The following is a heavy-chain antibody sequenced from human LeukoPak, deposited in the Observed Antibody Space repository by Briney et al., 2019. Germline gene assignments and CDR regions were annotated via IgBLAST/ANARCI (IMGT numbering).Heavy chain of an antibody. J-gene: IGHJ4*02. Sequence: GGSLRLSCAASGFTFRSYAMSWVRQAPGKGLEWVAGISGTGGYRYYGDSVKGRFTISRDNPQNELYLRMNSLRAEDTAVFYCRIMVYARELDNWGQGTLVTVSS. CDR2: ISGTGGYR. V-gene: IGHV3-23*01. D-gene: IGHD2-8*01. CDR1: GFTFRSYA. CDR3: RIMVYARELDN.